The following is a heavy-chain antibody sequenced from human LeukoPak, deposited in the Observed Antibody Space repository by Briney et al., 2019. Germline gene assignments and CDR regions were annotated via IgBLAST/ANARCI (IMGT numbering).Heavy chain of an antibody. J-gene: IGHJ4*02. CDR3: AKDPWRGGSSARDY. D-gene: IGHD6-6*01. V-gene: IGHV3-23*01. Sequence: GGSLRLSCAASGFTFSSYAMSWVRQAPGKGLEWVSAISGSGGSTYYADSVEGRFTISRDNSKNTLYLQMNSLRAEDTAVYYCAKDPWRGGSSARDYWGQGTLVTVSS. CDR1: GFTFSSYA. CDR2: ISGSGGST.